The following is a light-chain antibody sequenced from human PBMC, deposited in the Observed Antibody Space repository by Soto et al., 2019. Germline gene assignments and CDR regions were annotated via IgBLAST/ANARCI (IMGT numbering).Light chain of an antibody. J-gene: IGKJ1*01. V-gene: IGKV2-24*01. CDR2: RIS. CDR1: QSLVHSNGNTY. CDR3: MQATQFPRT. Sequence: DILMTQTPLSLPVTLGQPASISCRSRQSLVHSNGNTYLSWLQQRPGQPPRLLIYRISKRFSGVPDRFSGSGAETDFTLKISRVEAEYVGDYYCMQATQFPRTVGKGTSVEIK.